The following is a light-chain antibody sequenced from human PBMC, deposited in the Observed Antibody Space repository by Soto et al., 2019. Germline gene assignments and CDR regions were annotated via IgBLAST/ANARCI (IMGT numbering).Light chain of an antibody. CDR1: SSDIDAYNY. CDR2: DVS. V-gene: IGLV2-14*01. Sequence: QSVLTQPASVSGSPGQSITISCTGTSSDIDAYNYVSWYQQHPGKAPKLMIYDVSNRPSGNSNRFSGSKSGNTASLTISGLQAEDEADYYCGSYTTSSNYVFGTGTKVTVL. CDR3: GSYTTSSNYV. J-gene: IGLJ1*01.